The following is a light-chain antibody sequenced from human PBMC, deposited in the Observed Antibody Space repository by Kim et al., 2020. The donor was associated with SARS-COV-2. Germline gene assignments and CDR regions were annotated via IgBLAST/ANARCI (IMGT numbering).Light chain of an antibody. V-gene: IGKV1-8*01. J-gene: IGKJ2*01. Sequence: SATTEDRVTITCRASQDVDTYLAWYQQKPGQAPKLLIYTTSTLQRGVPSRFSGGGSGTDFTLTISNLQSEDFATYYCQQYSDYPYTFGQGTKLEI. CDR1: QDVDTY. CDR2: TTS. CDR3: QQYSDYPYT.